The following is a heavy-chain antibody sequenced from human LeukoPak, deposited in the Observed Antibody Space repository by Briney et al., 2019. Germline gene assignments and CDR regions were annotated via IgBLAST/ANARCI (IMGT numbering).Heavy chain of an antibody. J-gene: IGHJ4*02. Sequence: PGGSLRLSCEASGFTFNNYWMNWVRQAPGKGLEWVSYISSSSSTIYYADSVKGRFTISRDNAKNSLYLQMNSLRAEDTAVYYCATYGSGSYYKWLPENNFDYWGQGTLVTVSS. CDR2: ISSSSSTI. CDR1: GFTFNNYW. V-gene: IGHV3-48*01. CDR3: ATYGSGSYYKWLPENNFDY. D-gene: IGHD3-10*01.